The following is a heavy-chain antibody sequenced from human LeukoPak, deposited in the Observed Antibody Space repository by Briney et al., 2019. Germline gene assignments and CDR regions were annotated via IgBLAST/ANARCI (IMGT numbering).Heavy chain of an antibody. CDR3: ARVEILTYYYGSGTPGGAFDI. V-gene: IGHV3-43*02. CDR2: ISWDGGST. Sequence: GRSLRLSCAASGFTFSSYAMHWVRQAPGKGLEWVSLISWDGGSTYYADSVKGRFTISRDNSKNSLYLQMNSLRAEDTAVYYCARVEILTYYYGSGTPGGAFDIWGQGTMVTVSS. CDR1: GFTFSSYA. D-gene: IGHD3-10*01. J-gene: IGHJ3*02.